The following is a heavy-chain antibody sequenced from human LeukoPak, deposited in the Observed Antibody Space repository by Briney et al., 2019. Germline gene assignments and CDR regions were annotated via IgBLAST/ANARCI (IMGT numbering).Heavy chain of an antibody. D-gene: IGHD4-17*01. CDR3: ARGRDDYGDPLDY. J-gene: IGHJ4*02. CDR1: GYTFTSYA. V-gene: IGHV1-3*01. Sequence: ASVKVSCKASGYTFTSYAMHWVRQAPGQRLEWMGWINAGNGITKYSQKFQGRVTITRDTSASTAYMELSSLRSEDTAVYYCARGRDDYGDPLDYWGQGTLVTVSS. CDR2: INAGNGIT.